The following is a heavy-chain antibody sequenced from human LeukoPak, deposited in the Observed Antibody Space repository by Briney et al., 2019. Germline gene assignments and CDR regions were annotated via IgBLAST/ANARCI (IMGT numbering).Heavy chain of an antibody. CDR3: ARDRGPLDY. Sequence: PGRSLRLSCAASGFTFDDYAMHWVRQAPGKGLEWVSGISWNSGSIGYADSVKGRFTISRDNAKNSLYLQMNSLRAEDTALYYCARDRGPLDYWGQGTLVTVSS. J-gene: IGHJ4*02. D-gene: IGHD3-16*01. V-gene: IGHV3-9*01. CDR1: GFTFDDYA. CDR2: ISWNSGSI.